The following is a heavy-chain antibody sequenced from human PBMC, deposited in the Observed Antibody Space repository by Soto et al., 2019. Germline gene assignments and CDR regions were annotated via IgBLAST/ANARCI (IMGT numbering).Heavy chain of an antibody. Sequence: EVPLVESGGGLVQPGGSLRLSCAASGVTVSSNYLSWVRQAPGNGLEWVSVIYSGGSTYYADSVKGRFTISRDNSKNTPYLQMTSLRAEDPAVYYCARHGNNYGGGDFAYWAQGTLVTVAS. CDR1: GVTVSSNY. V-gene: IGHV3-66*04. CDR3: ARHGNNYGGGDFAY. D-gene: IGHD5-18*01. CDR2: IYSGGST. J-gene: IGHJ4*02.